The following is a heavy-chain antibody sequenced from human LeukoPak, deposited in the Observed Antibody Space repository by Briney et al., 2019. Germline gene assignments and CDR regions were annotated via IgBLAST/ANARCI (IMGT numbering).Heavy chain of an antibody. CDR3: ARDPRVTGGELVDY. CDR1: GYTFTDYY. Sequence: ASVKVSCKASGYTFTDYYMHWVRQAPGQGLEWMGRISPDSGGTNYAQKFQGRVTMTRDTSISTAYMELSRLRSDDTAMYYCARDPRVTGGELVDYWGQGTLVTVSS. J-gene: IGHJ4*02. V-gene: IGHV1-2*06. CDR2: ISPDSGGT. D-gene: IGHD1-26*01.